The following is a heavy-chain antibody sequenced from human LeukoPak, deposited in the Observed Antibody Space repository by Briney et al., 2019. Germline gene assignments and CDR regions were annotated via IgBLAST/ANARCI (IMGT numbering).Heavy chain of an antibody. CDR2: IYYSGST. V-gene: IGHV4-39*01. CDR3: ARPGLHTYYYDSSGAFDI. D-gene: IGHD3-22*01. J-gene: IGHJ3*02. Sequence: SETLSLTCTVSGGSISSSSYYWGWIRQPPGKGLEWIGSIYYSGSTYYNPSLKSRVTISVDTSKNQFSLKLSSVTAADTAVYYCARPGLHTYYYDSSGAFDIWGQGTMVTVSS. CDR1: GGSISSSSYY.